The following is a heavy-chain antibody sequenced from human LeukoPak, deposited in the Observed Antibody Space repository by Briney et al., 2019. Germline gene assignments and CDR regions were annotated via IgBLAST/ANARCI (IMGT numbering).Heavy chain of an antibody. J-gene: IGHJ4*02. CDR3: ARVRGIGYCSSTSCRYYFDY. V-gene: IGHV4-59*01. CDR2: IYYSGST. Sequence: SETLSLTCTVSGGSISTNYWSWIRQPPGKGLEWIGYIYYSGSTNYNPSLKSRVTISVDTSKNQFSLKLSSVTAADTAVYYCARVRGIGYCSSTSCRYYFDYWGQGTLVTVSS. D-gene: IGHD2-2*01. CDR1: GGSISTNY.